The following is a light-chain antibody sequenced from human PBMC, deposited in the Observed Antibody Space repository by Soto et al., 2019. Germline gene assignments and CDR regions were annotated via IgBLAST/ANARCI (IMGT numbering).Light chain of an antibody. CDR2: EAS. CDR1: QSISSW. J-gene: IGKJ1*01. V-gene: IGKV1-5*03. Sequence: DIQMTQSPSTLSASVGDRVTITCRASQSISSWLAWYQQKPGKAPKLLIYEASTLESGDPSRFSGSGSGTEFTLTISSLQPDDFATYYCQQYNSFWTFGQGPKVEIK. CDR3: QQYNSFWT.